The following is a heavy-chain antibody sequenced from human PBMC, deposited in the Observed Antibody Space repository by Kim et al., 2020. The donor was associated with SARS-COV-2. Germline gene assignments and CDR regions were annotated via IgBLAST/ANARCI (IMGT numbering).Heavy chain of an antibody. CDR2: INHSGST. J-gene: IGHJ1*01. CDR1: GGSFSGFQ. V-gene: IGHV4-34*01. CDR3: ARGAPGH. Sequence: SETLSLTCAVYGGSFSGFQWTWIRQTPGKGLEWIGEINHSGSTNYNPSLKSRVSMSVDTSKNQFSLKLTSVTAAATAVYYCARGAPGHWGRGTLVTVSS.